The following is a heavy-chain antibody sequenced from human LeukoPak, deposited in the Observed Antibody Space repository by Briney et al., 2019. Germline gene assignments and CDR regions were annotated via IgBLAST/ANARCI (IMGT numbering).Heavy chain of an antibody. J-gene: IGHJ4*02. V-gene: IGHV2-5*02. CDR2: IYWDDDE. D-gene: IGHD2-21*01. Sequence: SGPTLVKPTQTLTLTCTFSGFSLTTSGAGVGWIRQPPGKALEWLALIYWDDDERYRPSLKSRLTITKDTSKNQVVLTMTNMDPVDTATYYCAHRPGRGIPAAHWGQGTLVTVSS. CDR1: GFSLTTSGAG. CDR3: AHRPGRGIPAAH.